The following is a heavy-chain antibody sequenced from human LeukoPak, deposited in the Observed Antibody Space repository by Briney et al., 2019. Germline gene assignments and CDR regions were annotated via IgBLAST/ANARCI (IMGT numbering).Heavy chain of an antibody. D-gene: IGHD3-22*01. Sequence: ASVKVSCKASGYTITGYYIHWVRQAPGQGLEWMGCIDPDSGGTNYAQKFQGRVTMTRDTSISTAYMELSRLRSDDTAVYYCAREYYDTSGAKYAFDIWGQGTMVTVSS. CDR1: GYTITGYY. V-gene: IGHV1-2*02. CDR2: IDPDSGGT. J-gene: IGHJ3*02. CDR3: AREYYDTSGAKYAFDI.